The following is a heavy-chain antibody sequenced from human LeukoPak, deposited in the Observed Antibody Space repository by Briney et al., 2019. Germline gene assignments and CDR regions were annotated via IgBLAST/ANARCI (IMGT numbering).Heavy chain of an antibody. V-gene: IGHV3-11*04. CDR3: ARVPGSRLEWLSFPGYYYYMDV. CDR1: GFTFSDYY. CDR2: ISSSGSTI. Sequence: GGSLRLSCAASGFTFSDYYMSWIRQAPGKGLEWVSYISSSGSTIYYADSVKGRFTISRDNAKNSLYLQMNSLRAEDTAVYYCARVPGSRLEWLSFPGYYYYMDVWGKGTTVTVSS. D-gene: IGHD3-3*01. J-gene: IGHJ6*03.